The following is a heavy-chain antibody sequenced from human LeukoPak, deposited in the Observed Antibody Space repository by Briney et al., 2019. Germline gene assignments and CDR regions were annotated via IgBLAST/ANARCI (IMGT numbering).Heavy chain of an antibody. CDR2: IRGGSEYT. CDR1: GFTFYTYS. V-gene: IGHV3-23*01. CDR3: AKGMTYYFCSGKLDY. J-gene: IGHJ4*02. D-gene: IGHD3-10*01. Sequence: GGSLRLSCRASGFTFYTYSMNWLRQAPGKGLEWVSVIRGGSEYTYYADSVKGRFTISRVNAKNMLYLQMNSLRTEDTAPQYSAKGMTYYFCSGKLDYWGQGALVTVSS.